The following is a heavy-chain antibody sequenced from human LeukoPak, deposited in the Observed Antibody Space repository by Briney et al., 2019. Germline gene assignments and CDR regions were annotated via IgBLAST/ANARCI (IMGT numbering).Heavy chain of an antibody. CDR3: ARDRRRELLHAFDI. D-gene: IGHD1-7*01. Sequence: SETLSLTCTVSGGSISSYHWTWIRQPPGKGLEWIAYIDYSGNTNYNPSLKSRVTISVDTSKNQFSLKLSSVTAADTAVYYCARDRRRELLHAFDIWGQGTMVTVSS. CDR2: IDYSGNT. CDR1: GGSISSYH. J-gene: IGHJ3*02. V-gene: IGHV4-59*01.